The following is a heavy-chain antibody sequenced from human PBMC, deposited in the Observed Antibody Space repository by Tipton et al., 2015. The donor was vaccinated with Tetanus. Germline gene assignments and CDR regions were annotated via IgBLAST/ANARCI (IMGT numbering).Heavy chain of an antibody. V-gene: IGHV3-66*03. J-gene: IGHJ6*02. CDR1: GFTVSSNY. Sequence: VQLVQSGGGLIQPGGSLRLSCAASGFTVSSNYMSWVRQAPGKGLEWVSVIYSGGSTYYADSVKGRFTISRDNSKNTLYLQMNSLRAEDTAVYYCARGNSGWYFAGMDVWGQGTTVTVSS. D-gene: IGHD6-19*01. CDR2: IYSGGST. CDR3: ARGNSGWYFAGMDV.